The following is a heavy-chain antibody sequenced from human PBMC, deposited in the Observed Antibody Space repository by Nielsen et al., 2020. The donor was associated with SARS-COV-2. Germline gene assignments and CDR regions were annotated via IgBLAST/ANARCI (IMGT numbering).Heavy chain of an antibody. CDR3: AKDGDGSFAY. V-gene: IGHV3-30*18. Sequence: GESLKISCAASGFTFSSYGMHWVRQAPGMGLEWVAVISYDGSNKYYADSVKGRFTISRDNSKNTLYLQMNSLRAEDTAVYHCAKDGDGSFAYWGQGTLVTVSS. CDR2: ISYDGSNK. D-gene: IGHD1-26*01. CDR1: GFTFSSYG. J-gene: IGHJ4*02.